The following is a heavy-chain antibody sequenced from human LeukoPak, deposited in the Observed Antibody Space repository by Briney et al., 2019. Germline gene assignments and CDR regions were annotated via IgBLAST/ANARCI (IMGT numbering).Heavy chain of an antibody. D-gene: IGHD3-22*01. CDR1: GFTVSSNY. CDR2: IYSGGST. CDR3: ARGTFNYYDSSGYYLPY. V-gene: IGHV3-53*01. J-gene: IGHJ4*02. Sequence: GGSLRLSCAASGFTVSSNYMSWVRQAPGKGLEWVSVIYSGGSTYYADSVKGRFTISRDNSKNTLYLQMNSLRAEDTAVYYCARGTFNYYDSSGYYLPYWGQGTLVTVSS.